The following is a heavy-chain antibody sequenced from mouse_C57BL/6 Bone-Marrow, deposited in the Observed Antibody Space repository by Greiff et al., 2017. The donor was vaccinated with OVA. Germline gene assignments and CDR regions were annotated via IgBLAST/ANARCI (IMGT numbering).Heavy chain of an antibody. Sequence: VQLQQPGAELVKPGASVKLSCKASGYTFTSYWMHWVKQRPGRGLEWIGRIDPEDGETKYAPKFQGKATITADTSSNTAYLQLSSLTSEDTAVYYCARCLKGAMDYWGQGTSVTVSS. J-gene: IGHJ4*01. CDR2: IDPEDGET. CDR3: ARCLKGAMDY. D-gene: IGHD6-2*01. V-gene: IGHV14-2*01. CDR1: GYTFTSYW.